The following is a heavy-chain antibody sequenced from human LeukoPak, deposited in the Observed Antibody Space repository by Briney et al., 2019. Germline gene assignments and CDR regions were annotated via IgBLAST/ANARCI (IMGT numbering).Heavy chain of an antibody. CDR1: GFTFSSYA. D-gene: IGHD3-3*01. V-gene: IGHV3-23*01. Sequence: GGSLRLSCAASGFTFSSYAMSWVRQAPGKGLEWVSAISGSGGSTYYADSVKGRFTISRDNSKNTLYLQMNSLRAEDTAVYYCAKDARRVYYDFWSGYYKGDAFDIWGQGTMVTVSS. CDR2: ISGSGGST. CDR3: AKDARRVYYDFWSGYYKGDAFDI. J-gene: IGHJ3*02.